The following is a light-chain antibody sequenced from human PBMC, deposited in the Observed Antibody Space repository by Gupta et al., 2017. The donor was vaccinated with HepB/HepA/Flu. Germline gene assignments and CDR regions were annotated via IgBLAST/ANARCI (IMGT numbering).Light chain of an antibody. CDR2: YDS. V-gene: IGLV3-21*04. Sequence: SYVLTPPPSVSVAPGKTARITCGGNNIGSKSVHWYQQKPGQAPVLVIYYDSDRPSGIPERFSCSNSGNTATLTISRVEAGDEADYYCQVWDSSSDVVFGGGTKLTVL. J-gene: IGLJ2*01. CDR1: NIGSKS. CDR3: QVWDSSSDVV.